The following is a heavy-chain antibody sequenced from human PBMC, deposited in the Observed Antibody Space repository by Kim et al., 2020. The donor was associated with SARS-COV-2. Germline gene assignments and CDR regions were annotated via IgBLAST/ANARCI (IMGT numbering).Heavy chain of an antibody. D-gene: IGHD1-26*01. Sequence: YNPTRRCRVSISYSTSNNQLSLKLTSVTAAETAVYYCARLSGIYPGAFDIWGQGTMITVSS. V-gene: IGHV4-59*12. CDR3: ARLSGIYPGAFDI. J-gene: IGHJ3*02.